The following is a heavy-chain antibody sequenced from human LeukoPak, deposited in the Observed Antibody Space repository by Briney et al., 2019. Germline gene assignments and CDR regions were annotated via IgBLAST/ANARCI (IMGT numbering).Heavy chain of an antibody. Sequence: ASVKVSCKASGYTFTSYDINWVRQATGQGLEWMGGMNPNSGNTGYAQKLQGRVTMTRNNSINTAYMELSSLRSEDTAVYFCARKGPANYYYYYMDVWGKGTTVTVSS. CDR3: ARKGPANYYYYYMDV. CDR2: MNPNSGNT. V-gene: IGHV1-8*01. D-gene: IGHD2-2*01. CDR1: GYTFTSYD. J-gene: IGHJ6*03.